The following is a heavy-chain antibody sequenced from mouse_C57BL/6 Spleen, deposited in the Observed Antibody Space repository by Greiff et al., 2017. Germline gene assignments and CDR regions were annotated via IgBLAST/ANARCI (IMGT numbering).Heavy chain of an antibody. CDR1: GYTFTSYW. V-gene: IGHV1-69*01. D-gene: IGHD5-1*01. J-gene: IGHJ2*01. CDR3: ARGHEYFRVYYFDY. Sequence: QVQLQQPGAELVMPGASVKLSCKASGYTFTSYWMHWVKQRPGQGLEWIGEIDPSDSYTNYNHKFKGKSTLTVDKSSSTAYMQLRSLTSEDSAVYYCARGHEYFRVYYFDYWGQGTTLTVSS. CDR2: IDPSDSYT.